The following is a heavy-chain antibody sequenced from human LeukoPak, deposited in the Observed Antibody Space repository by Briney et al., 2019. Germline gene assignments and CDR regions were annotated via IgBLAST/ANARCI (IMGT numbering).Heavy chain of an antibody. CDR1: SGSISDNS. D-gene: IGHD2-2*01. CDR3: ARSPMYWYFDL. Sequence: PSETLSLTCTFSSGSISDNSWSWVRQPPGKRLEWIGYIYYTGSHTYNPSLNSRVTMSVDRSRNHFSLNLSSMTTADTAVYYCARSPMYWYFDLWGRGTLVTVSS. V-gene: IGHV4-59*01. J-gene: IGHJ2*01. CDR2: IYYTGSH.